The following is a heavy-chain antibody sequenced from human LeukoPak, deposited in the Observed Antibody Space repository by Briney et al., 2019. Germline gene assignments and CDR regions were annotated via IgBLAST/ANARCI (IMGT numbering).Heavy chain of an antibody. V-gene: IGHV1-2*02. J-gene: IGHJ4*02. CDR1: GYTFTGYY. CDR3: ASPSVSDYGDYAFAY. Sequence: ASVKVSCKASGYTFTGYYMHWLRQAPGQGLERMGWINPNSGGTNYAQKFQGRVTMTRDTSISTAYMELSRLRSDDTAVYYCASPSVSDYGDYAFAYWGQGTLVTVSS. D-gene: IGHD4-17*01. CDR2: INPNSGGT.